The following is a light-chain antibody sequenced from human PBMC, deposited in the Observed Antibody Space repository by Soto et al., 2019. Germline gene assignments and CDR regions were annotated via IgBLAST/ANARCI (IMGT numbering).Light chain of an antibody. CDR2: AAS. CDR3: QQYNNWPYT. Sequence: EIVMTQSPATLSVSPGERATLCCRASRSVSRNLAWYQQKPGQAPRLLIYAASTRATGIPARFSGSGSGTEFTLTISSLQSEDFAVYYCQQYNNWPYTFGQGTKLEIK. V-gene: IGKV3-15*01. J-gene: IGKJ2*01. CDR1: RSVSRN.